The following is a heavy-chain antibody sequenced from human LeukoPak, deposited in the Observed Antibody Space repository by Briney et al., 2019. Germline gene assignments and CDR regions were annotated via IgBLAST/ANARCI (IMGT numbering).Heavy chain of an antibody. CDR3: ARRSRGSSSLWFDP. Sequence: PSETLSLTCTVSGGSISSSSYYWGWIRQPPGEGLEWIGSIYYSGSTYYNPSLKSRVTISVDTSKNQFSLKLSSVTAADTAVYYCARRSRGSSSLWFDPWGQGTLVTVSS. V-gene: IGHV4-39*01. CDR1: GGSISSSSYY. CDR2: IYYSGST. D-gene: IGHD6-6*01. J-gene: IGHJ5*02.